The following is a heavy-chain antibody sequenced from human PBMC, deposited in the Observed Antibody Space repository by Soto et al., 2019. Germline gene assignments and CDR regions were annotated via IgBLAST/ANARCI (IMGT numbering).Heavy chain of an antibody. Sequence: GSLRLSCAASGFTFSDYFMTWIRQAPGKGLDWVSYISTDGNIIYYADSVKGRFTISRDNAKNSLYLQMNSLRVEDTAVYYCARGRTATLYYFDYWGQGTLVTVSS. CDR1: GFTFSDYF. CDR3: ARGRTATLYYFDY. J-gene: IGHJ4*02. CDR2: ISTDGNII. V-gene: IGHV3-11*01. D-gene: IGHD3-16*01.